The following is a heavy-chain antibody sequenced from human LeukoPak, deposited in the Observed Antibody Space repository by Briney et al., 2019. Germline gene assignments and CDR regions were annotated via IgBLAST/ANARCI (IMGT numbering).Heavy chain of an antibody. CDR2: ITWNGGRI. Sequence: GGSLRLSCAASGFTFDDYGMSWVRQVPGKGLEWVSGITWNGGRITCAGSVKGRFTISRDNAKNSLYLQMNNLRAEDTALYHCARRNYYDSSDSKYYFDYWGQGTLVTVSS. V-gene: IGHV3-20*01. J-gene: IGHJ4*02. CDR3: ARRNYYDSSDSKYYFDY. D-gene: IGHD3-22*01. CDR1: GFTFDDYG.